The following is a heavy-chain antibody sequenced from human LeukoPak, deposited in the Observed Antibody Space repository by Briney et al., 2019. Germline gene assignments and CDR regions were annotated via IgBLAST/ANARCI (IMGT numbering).Heavy chain of an antibody. CDR2: INHRGST. J-gene: IGHJ5*02. D-gene: IGHD1-20*01. V-gene: IGHV4-34*01. Sequence: PSETLSLTCAGYGGSFSGYYWSWIRQPPGKGLEWIGEINHRGSTNYNPSRKSRVTISVDTSKNQFSLKLSSVTAADTAVYYCAREARNWNDVVSPWGQGTLVTVSS. CDR3: AREARNWNDVVSP. CDR1: GGSFSGYY.